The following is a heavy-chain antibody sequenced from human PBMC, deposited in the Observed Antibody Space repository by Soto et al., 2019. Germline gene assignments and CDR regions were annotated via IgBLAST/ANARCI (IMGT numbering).Heavy chain of an antibody. V-gene: IGHV4-39*01. D-gene: IGHD3-10*01. CDR1: GGSISSSSYY. Sequence: SETLSLTCTVSGGSISSSSYYWGWIRQPPGKGLEWMGSVYHSGNTRNNPSLKSRATVSVDLSKNQFSLKLTSVTAADTAVYYCGRHAQMGVRGVGLDVWGQGTTVTVSS. J-gene: IGHJ6*02. CDR3: GRHAQMGVRGVGLDV. CDR2: VYHSGNT.